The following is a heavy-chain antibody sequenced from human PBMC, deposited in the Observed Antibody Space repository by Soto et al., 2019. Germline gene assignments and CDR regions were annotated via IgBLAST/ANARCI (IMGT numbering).Heavy chain of an antibody. V-gene: IGHV3-33*08. CDR2: IWYDGSNK. Sequence: GGSLRLSCAASGFTFSSYGMHWVRQAPGKGLEWVAVIWYDGSNKYYADSVKGRFTISRDNSKNTLYLQMNSLRAEDTAVYYCARAPVDTAMVHPRAHYYYYGMDVWGQGTTVTVSS. J-gene: IGHJ6*02. CDR3: ARAPVDTAMVHPRAHYYYYGMDV. CDR1: GFTFSSYG. D-gene: IGHD5-18*01.